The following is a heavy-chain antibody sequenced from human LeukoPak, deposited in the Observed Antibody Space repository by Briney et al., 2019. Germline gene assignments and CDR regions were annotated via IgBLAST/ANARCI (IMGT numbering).Heavy chain of an antibody. D-gene: IGHD7-27*01. CDR1: GFTFDDYG. CDR3: ARASVELGGLDAFDI. Sequence: PGGSLRLSCAATGFTFDDYGMSRVRQAPGKGLEWVSGINWDGGSTGYADSVKGRFTISRDNAKNSLYLQMNSLRAEDTALYYCARASVELGGLDAFDIWSQGTMVTVSS. CDR2: INWDGGST. V-gene: IGHV3-20*04. J-gene: IGHJ3*02.